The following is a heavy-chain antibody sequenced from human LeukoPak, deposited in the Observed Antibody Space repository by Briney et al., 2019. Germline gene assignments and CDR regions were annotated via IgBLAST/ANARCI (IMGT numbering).Heavy chain of an antibody. Sequence: PGGSLRLSCAASGFTFSSYGMHWVRQAPGKGLEWVAVISYDGSNKYYADSVKGRFTISRDNSKNTLYLQMNSLRAEDTAVYYRAKDRLVVVPAAMPKARGLSDYWGQGTLVTVSS. J-gene: IGHJ4*02. CDR2: ISYDGSNK. CDR3: AKDRLVVVPAAMPKARGLSDY. V-gene: IGHV3-30*18. CDR1: GFTFSSYG. D-gene: IGHD2-2*01.